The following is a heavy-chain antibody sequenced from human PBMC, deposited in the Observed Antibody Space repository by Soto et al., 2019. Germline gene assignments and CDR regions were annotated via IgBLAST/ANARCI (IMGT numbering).Heavy chain of an antibody. Sequence: EVQLVESGGGLVQPGGSLRLSCAASGFTISSYAMHWVRQAPGKGLEYVSAISSNGGSTYYANSVKGRFTISRDNSRNTLYLQMGSLRAEDMAVYYCARNLYSSYGMDVWGQGTTVTVSS. CDR3: ARNLYSSYGMDV. J-gene: IGHJ6*02. CDR2: ISSNGGST. D-gene: IGHD6-19*01. CDR1: GFTISSYA. V-gene: IGHV3-64*01.